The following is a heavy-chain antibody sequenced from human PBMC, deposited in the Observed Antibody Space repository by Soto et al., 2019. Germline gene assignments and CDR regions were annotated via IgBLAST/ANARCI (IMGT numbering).Heavy chain of an antibody. Sequence: EEQLVESGGGLVQPGGSLRVSCAASGFSFRSYAMNWVRQAPGKGLEWVSYISVGSGSIFYADSVKGRFTISRDDAKNSLYLQMNTRRGEDTAVYYCVRDDRWAFDIWGQGTMVIVSS. J-gene: IGHJ3*02. CDR1: GFSFRSYA. D-gene: IGHD3-22*01. CDR2: ISVGSGSI. CDR3: VRDDRWAFDI. V-gene: IGHV3-48*01.